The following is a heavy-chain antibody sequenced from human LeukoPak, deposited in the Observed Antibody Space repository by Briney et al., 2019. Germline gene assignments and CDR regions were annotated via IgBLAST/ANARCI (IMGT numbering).Heavy chain of an antibody. D-gene: IGHD6-13*01. CDR3: ARDDYSTSWYIVDI. J-gene: IGHJ3*02. V-gene: IGHV3-21*01. CDR2: ISPSSDYI. Sequence: KSGGSLRLSCAASGFTFSSYAMNWVRQAPGKGLEWVSSISPSSDYIYYADSVKGRFTISRDNAKNSLYLQMNSLRAEDTALYYCARDDYSTSWYIVDIWGQGTMVTVSP. CDR1: GFTFSSYA.